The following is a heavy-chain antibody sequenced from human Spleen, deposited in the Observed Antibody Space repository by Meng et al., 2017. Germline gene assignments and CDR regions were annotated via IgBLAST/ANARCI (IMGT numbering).Heavy chain of an antibody. Sequence: QVRLVQWGAGRVKPSESLSLTCVVSGGSLSDYYWNWIRQPPGKGLEWIGEIHHSGSTNYNPSLESRATISVDTSQNNLSLKLISVTAADSAVYYFAKGPTTMAHDFDYWGQGTLVTVSS. V-gene: IGHV4-34*01. CDR1: GGSLSDYY. CDR2: IHHSGST. J-gene: IGHJ4*02. CDR3: AKGPTTMAHDFDY. D-gene: IGHD4-11*01.